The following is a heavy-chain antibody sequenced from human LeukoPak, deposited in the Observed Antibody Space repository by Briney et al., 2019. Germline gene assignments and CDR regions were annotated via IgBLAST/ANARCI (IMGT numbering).Heavy chain of an antibody. CDR2: IYTSGST. D-gene: IGHD2-15*01. J-gene: IGHJ6*03. CDR1: GGSISSGSYY. V-gene: IGHV4-61*02. CDR3: ARVARGDYYYYYMDV. Sequence: SETLSLTCTVSGGSISSGSYYWSWIRQPAGKGLEWIGRIYTSGSTNYNPSLKSRVTISVDTSKNQSSLKLSSVTAADTAVYYCARVARGDYYYYYMDVWGKGTTVTVSS.